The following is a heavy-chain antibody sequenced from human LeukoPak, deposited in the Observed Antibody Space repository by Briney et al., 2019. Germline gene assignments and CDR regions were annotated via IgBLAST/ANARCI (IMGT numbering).Heavy chain of an antibody. V-gene: IGHV4-59*01. CDR3: ARTLGYCSGGSCYPPIGYYYYYMDV. CDR1: GGSFSGYY. CDR2: IYYSGST. D-gene: IGHD2-15*01. Sequence: KPSETLSLTCAVYGGSFSGYYWSWIRQPPGKGLEWIGYIYYSGSTNYNPSLKSRVTISVDTSKNQFSLKLSSVTAADTAVYYCARTLGYCSGGSCYPPIGYYYYYMDVWGKGTTVTVSS. J-gene: IGHJ6*03.